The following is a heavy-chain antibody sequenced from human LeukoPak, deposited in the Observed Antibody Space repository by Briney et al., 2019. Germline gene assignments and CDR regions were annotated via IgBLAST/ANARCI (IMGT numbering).Heavy chain of an antibody. J-gene: IGHJ6*02. CDR1: GYTFTSYY. CDR3: ARDGHLYGDIVVGYGMDV. Sequence: GASVKVSCKASGYTFTSYYMHWVRQAPGQGLEWMGIINPSGGSTSYAQKFQGRVTMTRDTFTSTVYMELSSLRSEDTAVYYCARDGHLYGDIVVGYGMDVWGQGTTVTVSS. CDR2: INPSGGST. D-gene: IGHD2-15*01. V-gene: IGHV1-46*01.